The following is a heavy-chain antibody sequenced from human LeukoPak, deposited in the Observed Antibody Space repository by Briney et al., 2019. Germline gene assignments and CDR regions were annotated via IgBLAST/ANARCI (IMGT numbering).Heavy chain of an antibody. J-gene: IGHJ4*02. CDR3: ARRSLGPVDTAMAWLDY. V-gene: IGHV4-39*07. CDR2: INHSGST. CDR1: GGSISTSNYY. Sequence: TPSETLSLTCTVSGGSISTSNYYWGWIRQPPGKGLEWIGEINHSGSTNYNPSLKSRVTISVDTSKNQFSLKLSSVTAADTAVYYCARRSLGPVDTAMAWLDYWGQGTLVTVSS. D-gene: IGHD5-18*01.